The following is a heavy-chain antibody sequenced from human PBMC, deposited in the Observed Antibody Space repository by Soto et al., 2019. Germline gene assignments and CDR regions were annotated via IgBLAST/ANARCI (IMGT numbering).Heavy chain of an antibody. Sequence: EVQLLESGGGLVQPGGSLRLSCAASGFTFSSYAMSWVRQAPGKGLEWVSAISGSGGSTYYADSVKGRFTISRDNSKNTLYLQMNSLRAEDTAVYYCAKLLKTYYDFWSGYYYFDYWCQGTLVTVSS. CDR1: GFTFSSYA. D-gene: IGHD3-3*01. CDR2: ISGSGGST. J-gene: IGHJ4*02. V-gene: IGHV3-23*01. CDR3: AKLLKTYYDFWSGYYYFDY.